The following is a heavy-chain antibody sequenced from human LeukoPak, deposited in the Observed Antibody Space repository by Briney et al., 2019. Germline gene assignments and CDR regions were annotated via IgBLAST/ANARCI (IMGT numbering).Heavy chain of an antibody. D-gene: IGHD6-13*01. V-gene: IGHV4-59*01. Sequence: SETLSLTCTVSGGSISSYYWSWIRQPPGKGLEWLGYIYYSGSTNYNPSLKSRVTISVDTSKNQFSLKLSSVTAADTAVYYCARDRRTAAGPTEYYYYYYYMDVWGKGTTVTVSS. CDR2: IYYSGST. J-gene: IGHJ6*03. CDR3: ARDRRTAAGPTEYYYYYYYMDV. CDR1: GGSISSYY.